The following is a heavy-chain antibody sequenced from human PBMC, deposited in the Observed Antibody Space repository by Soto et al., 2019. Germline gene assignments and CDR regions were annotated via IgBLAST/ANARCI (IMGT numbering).Heavy chain of an antibody. Sequence: SETLSLTCTVSGGSISNNKYYWGWIRQPPGKGLEWIGRIYYSGSTYYNPSLKSRVTISVDTSKNRFSLKVSSVTAADTAVYYCARQAIRHFDSWGQGTLVTVSS. D-gene: IGHD5-18*01. V-gene: IGHV4-39*01. CDR1: GGSISNNKYY. CDR3: ARQAIRHFDS. CDR2: IYYSGST. J-gene: IGHJ4*02.